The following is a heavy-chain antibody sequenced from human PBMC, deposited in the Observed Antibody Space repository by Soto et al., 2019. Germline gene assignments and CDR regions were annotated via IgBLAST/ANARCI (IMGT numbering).Heavy chain of an antibody. D-gene: IGHD6-6*01. CDR3: ASYEYSSSWAAYYFDY. CDR1: GFTFSSYA. J-gene: IGHJ4*02. CDR2: ISYDGSNK. V-gene: IGHV3-30-3*01. Sequence: GGSLRLSCAASGFTFSSYAMHWVRQAPGKGLEWVAVISYDGSNKYYADSVKGRFTISRDNSKNTLYLQMNSLRAEDTAVYYCASYEYSSSWAAYYFDYWGQGTLVTVSS.